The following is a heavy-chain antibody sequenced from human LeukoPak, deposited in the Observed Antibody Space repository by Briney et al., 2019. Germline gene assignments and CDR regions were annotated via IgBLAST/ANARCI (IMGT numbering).Heavy chain of an antibody. CDR3: ARDMPGTTSLFDS. J-gene: IGHJ4*02. V-gene: IGHV3-48*03. Sequence: PGGSLRLSCAASGLTFSSYEMNWVRQAPGRGLEWVSYISSSGSTIYYADSVKGRFTISRDNAKNSLYLQMNSLRAEDTAVYYCARDMPGTTSLFDSWGQGTLVTVSS. CDR1: GLTFSSYE. D-gene: IGHD1-1*01. CDR2: ISSSGSTI.